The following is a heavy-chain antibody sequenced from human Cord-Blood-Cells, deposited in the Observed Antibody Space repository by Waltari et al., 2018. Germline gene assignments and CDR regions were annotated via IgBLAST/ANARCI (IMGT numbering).Heavy chain of an antibody. V-gene: IGHV1-18*04. CDR3: ARDRDYDFWSGYPYYFDY. D-gene: IGHD3-3*01. Sequence: QVQLVQSGAEVKKPGASVKVSCKASGYTFTSYGISWVRQAPGQGLEWMGWISAYNGNTNYAQKLQGRVTMTTDTSTSTAYMELRSLRSDDTVVYYCARDRDYDFWSGYPYYFDYWGQGTLVTVSS. CDR1: GYTFTSYG. J-gene: IGHJ4*02. CDR2: ISAYNGNT.